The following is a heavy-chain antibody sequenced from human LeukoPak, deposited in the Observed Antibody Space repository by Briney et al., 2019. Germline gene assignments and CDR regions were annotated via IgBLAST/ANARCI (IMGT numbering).Heavy chain of an antibody. CDR3: ARAHCSSTSCYNWFDP. V-gene: IGHV4-4*07. CDR2: IYTSGST. Sequence: PSETLSLTCTVSGGSISSYYCGWIRQPAGKGLEWSGRIYTSGSTNYNPSLKSRVTMSVDTSKNQFSLKLSSVTAADTAVYYCARAHCSSTSCYNWFDPWGQGTLVTVSS. J-gene: IGHJ5*02. CDR1: GGSISSYY. D-gene: IGHD2-2*01.